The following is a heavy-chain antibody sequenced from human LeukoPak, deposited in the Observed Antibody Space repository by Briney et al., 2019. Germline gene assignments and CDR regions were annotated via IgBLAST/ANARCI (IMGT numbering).Heavy chain of an antibody. CDR3: AKPSGPYGSGSLDAFDI. CDR1: GFTFDDYA. J-gene: IGHJ3*02. D-gene: IGHD3-10*01. Sequence: GGSLRLSCAASGFTFDDYAMHWVRQAPGKGLEWVSGISWNSGSIGYADSVKGRLTISRDNAKNSLYLQMNSLRAEDTALYYCAKPSGPYGSGSLDAFDIWGQGTMVTVSS. V-gene: IGHV3-9*01. CDR2: ISWNSGSI.